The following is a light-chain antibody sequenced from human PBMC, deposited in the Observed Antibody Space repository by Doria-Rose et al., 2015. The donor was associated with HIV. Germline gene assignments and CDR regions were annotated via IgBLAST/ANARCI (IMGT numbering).Light chain of an antibody. CDR3: HQYGTSWT. CDR2: DGS. CDR1: QSFSSTY. Sequence: TQSPGTLSLSPGERATLSCRDSQSFSSTYLAWYQQKTGQAPSLLIYDGSTRATGIPDRFSASGSGTDFTPTINRLEPEDFALYYCHQYGTSWTFGQGTKVEI. V-gene: IGKV3-20*01. J-gene: IGKJ1*01.